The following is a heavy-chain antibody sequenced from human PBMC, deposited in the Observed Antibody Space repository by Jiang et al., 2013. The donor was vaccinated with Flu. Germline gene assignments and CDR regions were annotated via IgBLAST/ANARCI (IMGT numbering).Heavy chain of an antibody. CDR3: AREVIVVEPGSMGDFDH. Sequence: SVAWSWVRQSPSRGLECLGRTYYRSRWYNDYALSVKSRITINPDTSKNQFSLQLNSVTPEDTAAYYCAREVIVVEPGSMGDFDHWGQGTLVTVSS. D-gene: IGHD2-2*01. J-gene: IGHJ4*02. CDR2: TYYRSRWYN. V-gene: IGHV6-1*01. CDR1: SVA.